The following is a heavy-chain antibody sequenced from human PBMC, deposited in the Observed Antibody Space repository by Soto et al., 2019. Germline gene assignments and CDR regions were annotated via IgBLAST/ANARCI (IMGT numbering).Heavy chain of an antibody. D-gene: IGHD2-15*01. V-gene: IGHV3-23*01. CDR2: ISGSGGST. CDR3: AKSAHWWVVAARESGLPVYYYGMDV. Sequence: GGSLRLSCAASGFTFSSYAMSWVRQAPGKGLEWVSAISGSGGSTYYADSVKGRFTISRDNSKNTLYLQMNSLRAEDTAVYYCAKSAHWWVVAARESGLPVYYYGMDVWGQGTTVTVSS. CDR1: GFTFSSYA. J-gene: IGHJ6*02.